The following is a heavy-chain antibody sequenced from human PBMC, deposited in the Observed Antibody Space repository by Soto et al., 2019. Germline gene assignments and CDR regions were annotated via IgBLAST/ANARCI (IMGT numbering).Heavy chain of an antibody. CDR1: GGSISSAAYY. CDR3: GRDYYDSLGLGGAS. J-gene: IGHJ5*02. CDR2: IFYSGIT. Sequence: QVQLQESGPGLVKPSQTLSLTCTVSGGSISSAAYYWSWVRQPPGKGLEWIGDIFYSGITYYNPSLKGRLTMSVDTSKNQFSPNLSSVTAADTAVYYCGRDYYDSLGLGGASWGQGTLVTVSS. V-gene: IGHV4-30-4*01. D-gene: IGHD3-22*01.